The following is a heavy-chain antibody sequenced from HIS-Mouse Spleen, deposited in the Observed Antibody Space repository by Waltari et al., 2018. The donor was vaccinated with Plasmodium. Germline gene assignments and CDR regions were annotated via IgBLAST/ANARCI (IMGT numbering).Heavy chain of an antibody. Sequence: QVQLQQWGAGLLKPSETLSLTCAVYGGSFSGSYWRWIRQPPGKGLEWIGEINHSGRTNYNPSLKSRVTISVDTSKNQFSLKLSSVTAADTAVYYCARVTSSGVYWYFDLWGRGTLVTVSS. CDR3: ARVTSSGVYWYFDL. J-gene: IGHJ2*01. V-gene: IGHV4-34*01. D-gene: IGHD3-3*01. CDR2: INHSGRT. CDR1: GGSFSGSY.